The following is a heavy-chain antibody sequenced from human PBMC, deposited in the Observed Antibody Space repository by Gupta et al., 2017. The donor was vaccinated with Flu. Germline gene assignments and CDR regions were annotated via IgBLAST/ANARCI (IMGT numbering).Heavy chain of an antibody. Sequence: QAPLLQSGAAVEKPGSSFTFSCKASGGTLSNYAISWVRQAPGQGLGWMGGTNPVFGAPNYEKKFRSRVTITADKSTSTAYREESSLVSEDTAVDYCAGRGGGRVINYYYYMGGWGKGTTVTVYS. CDR1: GGTLSNYA. J-gene: IGHJ6*03. CDR3: AGRGGGRVINYYYYMGG. CDR2: TNPVFGAP. D-gene: IGHD3-16*01. V-gene: IGHV1-69*06.